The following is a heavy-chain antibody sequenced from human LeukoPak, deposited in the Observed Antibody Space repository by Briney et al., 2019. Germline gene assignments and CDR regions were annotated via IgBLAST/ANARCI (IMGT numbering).Heavy chain of an antibody. J-gene: IGHJ3*02. D-gene: IGHD6-19*01. V-gene: IGHV4-61*02. Sequence: SQTLSLTCPVSGGSISSGSYYWSWIRQPAGKGLEWIGRFYTSGGTNYNPSLKSRVTILVDTSKNQFSLKLSSVTAADTAVYYCARGISSGWFYDAFDIWGQGTMVTVSS. CDR2: FYTSGGT. CDR1: GGSISSGSYY. CDR3: ARGISSGWFYDAFDI.